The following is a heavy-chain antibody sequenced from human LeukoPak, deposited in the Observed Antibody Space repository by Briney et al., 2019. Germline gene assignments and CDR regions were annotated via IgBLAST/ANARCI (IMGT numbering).Heavy chain of an antibody. CDR1: GFTLSSYG. V-gene: IGHV3-30*02. J-gene: IGHJ6*03. CDR3: AKDVGEDFWSGYYCYYYYMDV. Sequence: GGSLRLSCAASGFTLSSYGMHWVRQAPGKGLEWVAFIRYDGSNKYYADSVKGRFTISRDNSKNTLYLQMNSLRAEDTAVYYCAKDVGEDFWSGYYCYYYYMDVWGKGTTVTVSS. D-gene: IGHD3-3*01. CDR2: IRYDGSNK.